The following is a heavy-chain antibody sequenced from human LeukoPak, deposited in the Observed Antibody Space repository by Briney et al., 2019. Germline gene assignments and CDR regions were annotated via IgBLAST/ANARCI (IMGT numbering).Heavy chain of an antibody. J-gene: IGHJ4*02. CDR2: IYPGDSDP. Sequence: GESLKISCKGSGYTFTTYWIGWVRQMPGKGLEWMGIIYPGDSDPRYSPSFQGQVTISADTSISTAYLQWSSLKASDSAMYYCARFSTATPYYFDYWGQGTLVTVSS. CDR3: ARFSTATPYYFDY. V-gene: IGHV5-51*01. D-gene: IGHD2-15*01. CDR1: GYTFTTYW.